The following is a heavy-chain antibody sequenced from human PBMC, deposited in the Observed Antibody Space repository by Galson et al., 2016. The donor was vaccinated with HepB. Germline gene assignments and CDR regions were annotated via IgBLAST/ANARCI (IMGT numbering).Heavy chain of an antibody. V-gene: IGHV3-30*04. CDR3: ARDGVGSWPKEY. D-gene: IGHD6-13*01. CDR1: GVTFGKYP. J-gene: IGHJ4*02. CDR2: IASDGNNE. Sequence: SLRLSCAASGVTFGKYPMHWVRQAPGKGLEWVAVIASDGNNEYYADSMKGRLSISRDKSRNTLILHMNSLRPEDTAVYYCARDGVGSWPKEYWGQGTLVTVSS.